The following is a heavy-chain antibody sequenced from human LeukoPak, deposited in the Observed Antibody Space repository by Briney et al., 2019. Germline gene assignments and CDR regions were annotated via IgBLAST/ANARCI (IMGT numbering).Heavy chain of an antibody. Sequence: GGSLRLSCAASGFTFSSHDMHWVRQVIGKGPEWVSTSGTIGDTYYAGFVAGRFTTSRDNAKNSLFLQMNSLGAEDTAVYYCARERYGNYNWGQGTLVTVSS. CDR1: GFTFSSHD. D-gene: IGHD4-11*01. J-gene: IGHJ4*02. V-gene: IGHV3-13*04. CDR2: SGTIGDT. CDR3: ARERYGNYN.